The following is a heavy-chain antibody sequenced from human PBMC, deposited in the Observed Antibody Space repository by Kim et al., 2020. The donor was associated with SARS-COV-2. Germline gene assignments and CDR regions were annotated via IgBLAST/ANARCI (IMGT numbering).Heavy chain of an antibody. CDR2: IKQDGSEK. V-gene: IGHV3-7*03. J-gene: IGHJ4*02. CDR3: AKLSYYFDY. CDR1: GFTFSSYY. D-gene: IGHD1-7*01. Sequence: GGSLRLSCAASGFTFSSYYMSWVRQAPGKGLEWVATIKQDGSEKYYVDSVKGRFTISRDDAKNSLYLQMNSLRAEDTAVYYCAKLSYYFDYWGQGTLVTVSS.